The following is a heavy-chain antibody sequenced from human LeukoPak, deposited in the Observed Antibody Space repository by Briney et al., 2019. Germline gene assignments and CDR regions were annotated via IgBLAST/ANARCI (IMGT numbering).Heavy chain of an antibody. CDR2: IYSGGST. Sequence: PGGSLRLSCAASGFTVSSNYMSWVRQAPGKRLEWVSVIYSGGSTYYADSVKGRFTISRDNSKNTLYLQMNGLRAEDTAVYYCAREGYSGSRHYWGQGTLVTVSS. CDR1: GFTVSSNY. CDR3: AREGYSGSRHY. D-gene: IGHD1-26*01. V-gene: IGHV3-53*01. J-gene: IGHJ4*02.